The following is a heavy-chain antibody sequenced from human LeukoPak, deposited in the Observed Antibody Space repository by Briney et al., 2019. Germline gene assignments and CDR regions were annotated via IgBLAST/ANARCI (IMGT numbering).Heavy chain of an antibody. CDR3: ARDVHGWGPFDP. V-gene: IGHV4-31*03. J-gene: IGHJ5*02. CDR2: IYNSGNT. CDR1: GGSISNGGYY. Sequence: PSQTLSLTCTVSGGSISNGGYYWSWIRQHPGKGLXWIGYIYNSGNTYYNPSLKSRVTISEDTSKNQFSLKLSSVTAADTAVYYCARDVHGWGPFDPWGQGTLVTVSS. D-gene: IGHD1-26*01.